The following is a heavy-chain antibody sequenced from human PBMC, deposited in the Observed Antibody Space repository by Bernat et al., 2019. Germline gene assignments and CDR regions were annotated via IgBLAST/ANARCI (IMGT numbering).Heavy chain of an antibody. CDR1: GFTVSSNY. Sequence: EVQLVETGGGLIQPGGSLRLSCAASGFTVSSNYMSWVHQAPGKGLEWVSVIYSGGSTYYADSVKGRFTISRDNSKNTLYLQMNSLRAEDTAVYYCARLAQYGDYVVYWGQGTLVTVSS. CDR2: IYSGGST. J-gene: IGHJ4*02. V-gene: IGHV3-53*05. CDR3: ARLAQYGDYVVY. D-gene: IGHD4-17*01.